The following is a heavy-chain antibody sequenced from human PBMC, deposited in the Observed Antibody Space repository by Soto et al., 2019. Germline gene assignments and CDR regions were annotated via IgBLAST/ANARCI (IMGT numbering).Heavy chain of an antibody. J-gene: IGHJ4*02. Sequence: GGSLRLSCAASGFTFNNYAMTWVRQAPGKGPEWVSTVLQSGDGIFYADSVRGRFIISRDNSKDTLYLQMNSLRAEDTAVYQCVRDYYHISGSHYDIPLDSWGQGTLVTVSS. CDR3: VRDYYHISGSHYDIPLDS. CDR1: GFTFNNYA. CDR2: VLQSGDGI. D-gene: IGHD3-10*01. V-gene: IGHV3-23*01.